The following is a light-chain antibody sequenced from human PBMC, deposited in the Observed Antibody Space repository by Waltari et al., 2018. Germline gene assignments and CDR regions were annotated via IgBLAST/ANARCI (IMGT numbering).Light chain of an antibody. Sequence: QSVLTQSPSVSGAPGQRGTTPCTRRSSTIGAGHDLHWYQQLPGTAPKLLIYGNSNRPSGVPDRFSGSKSGTSASLAITGLQAEDVADYYCQSYDSSLSGSVFGGGTKLTVL. CDR1: SSTIGAGHD. V-gene: IGLV1-40*01. J-gene: IGLJ2*01. CDR3: QSYDSSLSGSV. CDR2: GNS.